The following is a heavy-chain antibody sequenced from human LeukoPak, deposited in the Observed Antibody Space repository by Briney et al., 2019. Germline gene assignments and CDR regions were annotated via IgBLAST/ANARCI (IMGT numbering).Heavy chain of an antibody. CDR3: AKGYCSSTSCYPFDY. Sequence: GGSLRLSCAASGFTFDDYAMHWVRQAPGKGLEWVSGISWNSGSIGYADSVKGRFTISRDNAKNSLCLQMNSLRAEDMALYYCAKGYCSSTSCYPFDYWGQGTLVTVSS. D-gene: IGHD2-2*01. J-gene: IGHJ4*02. CDR1: GFTFDDYA. V-gene: IGHV3-9*03. CDR2: ISWNSGSI.